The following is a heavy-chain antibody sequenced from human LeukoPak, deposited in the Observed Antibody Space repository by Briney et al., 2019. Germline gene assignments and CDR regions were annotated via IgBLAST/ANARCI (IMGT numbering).Heavy chain of an antibody. CDR2: ISYSGST. D-gene: IGHD3-10*01. CDR3: ARHVISFGESYSQYSFDY. V-gene: IGHV4-59*08. Sequence: PSETLSLTCTVSGDSISNSYWSWIRQPPGRRLEWIGYISYSGSTYYRPSLKSRLTMSLDTSQNQFPLRLNSVTAADTAIYYCARHVISFGESYSQYSFDYWGQGSLATVSS. J-gene: IGHJ4*02. CDR1: GDSISNSY.